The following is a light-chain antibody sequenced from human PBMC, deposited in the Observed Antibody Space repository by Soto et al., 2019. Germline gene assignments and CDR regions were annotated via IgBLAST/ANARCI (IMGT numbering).Light chain of an antibody. CDR3: QSYDTSLRDYV. J-gene: IGLJ1*01. CDR1: SSNIGAYYD. CDR2: SNT. Sequence: ALTQPPSVSGAPGQRVTISCTGSSSNIGAYYDVHWYQQVPGTAPKLLIFSNTNRPSGVPDRFSGSKSGTSASLAITGLQAEDEADYYCQSYDTSLRDYVFGTGTKVTVL. V-gene: IGLV1-40*01.